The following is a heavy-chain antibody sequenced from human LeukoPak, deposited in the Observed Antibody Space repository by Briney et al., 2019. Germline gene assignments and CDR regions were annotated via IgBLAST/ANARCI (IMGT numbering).Heavy chain of an antibody. CDR2: IIPIVGTT. CDR3: ARVPTDHHSIVDY. J-gene: IGHJ4*02. CDR1: GGTFSNYA. V-gene: IGHV1-69*01. D-gene: IGHD2-15*01. Sequence: SVKVSCKASGGTFSNYAINWVRQAPGQGLEWMGVIIPIVGTTNYAQKFQGRVTISADASTNTLYMDLSSLGSEDTAVYYCARVPTDHHSIVDYWGQGTLVTVSS.